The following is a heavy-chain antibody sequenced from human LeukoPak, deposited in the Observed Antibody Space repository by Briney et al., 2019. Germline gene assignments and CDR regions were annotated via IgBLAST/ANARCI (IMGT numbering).Heavy chain of an antibody. CDR2: IYSGGST. CDR3: ARALAAAAPYGMDV. CDR1: GFTVSSNY. Sequence: GGSLRLSCAASGFTVSSNYMSWVRQAPGKGLEWVSVIYSGGSTYYADSVKGRFTISRDNSKNTLYLQMNSLRAGDTAVYYCARALAAAAPYGMDVWGQGTTVTVSS. V-gene: IGHV3-53*01. D-gene: IGHD6-13*01. J-gene: IGHJ6*02.